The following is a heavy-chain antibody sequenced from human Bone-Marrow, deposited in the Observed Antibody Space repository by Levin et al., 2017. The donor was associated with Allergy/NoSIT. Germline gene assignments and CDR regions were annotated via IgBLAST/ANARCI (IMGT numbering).Heavy chain of an antibody. CDR2: IKEDGSDK. Sequence: GESLKISCEVSGFTFSNYWINWVRQAPGKGLEWVANIKEDGSDKNYVDSVRGRFTISRDNAKKSLYLQMNSLRAEDTAVYYCARSYNRAFDYWGQGTLVTVSS. CDR3: ARSYNRAFDY. D-gene: IGHD1-14*01. CDR1: GFTFSNYW. V-gene: IGHV3-7*01. J-gene: IGHJ4*02.